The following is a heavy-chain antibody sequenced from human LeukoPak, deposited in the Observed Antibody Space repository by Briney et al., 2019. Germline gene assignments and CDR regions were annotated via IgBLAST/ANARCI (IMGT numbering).Heavy chain of an antibody. V-gene: IGHV3-74*01. J-gene: IGHJ6*02. Sequence: PGGSLRLSCAAAGFIFSNYWMHWVRQVPGKGLVWVSRINNDGSSASYVDSVKGRFTISRDNAKNTLFLQMNSLRAEDTAVYYCARRGTGHGMDVWGQGTTVIVSS. CDR3: ARRGTGHGMDV. CDR1: GFIFSNYW. D-gene: IGHD1-1*01. CDR2: INNDGSSA.